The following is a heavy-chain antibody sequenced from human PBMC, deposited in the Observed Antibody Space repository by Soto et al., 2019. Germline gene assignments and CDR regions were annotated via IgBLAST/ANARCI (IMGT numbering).Heavy chain of an antibody. J-gene: IGHJ4*02. CDR1: GGSISSSSYY. D-gene: IGHD3-22*01. CDR2: IYYSGST. Sequence: SETLSLTCTVSGGSISSSSYYWGWIRQPPGKGLEWIGSIYYSGSTYYNPSLKSRVTISVDTSKNQFSLKRSSVTAADTAVYYCARHHYYDSSGYYDYWGQGTLVTVSS. V-gene: IGHV4-39*01. CDR3: ARHHYYDSSGYYDY.